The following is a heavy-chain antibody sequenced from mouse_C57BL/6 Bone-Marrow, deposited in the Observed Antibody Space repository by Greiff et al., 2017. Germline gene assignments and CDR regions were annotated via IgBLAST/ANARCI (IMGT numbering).Heavy chain of an antibody. CDR1: GFTFSDYG. J-gene: IGHJ4*01. CDR2: ISNFAYSI. D-gene: IGHD1-1*01. CDR3: ARRGTTVMDY. Sequence: EVKLMESGGGLVQPGGSLKLSCAASGFTFSDYGMAWVRQAPRKGPEWVAFISNFAYSIYYADTVTGRFTISRENAKNTLYLEMSSLRSEDTAMYYCARRGTTVMDYWGQGTSVTVSS. V-gene: IGHV5-15*01.